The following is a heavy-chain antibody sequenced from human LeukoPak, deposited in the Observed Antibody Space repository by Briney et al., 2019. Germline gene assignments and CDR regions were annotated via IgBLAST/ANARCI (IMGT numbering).Heavy chain of an antibody. Sequence: SVKVSCKTSGGTFNNSAISWVRQAPGQGLEWLGGIMPLFGTAGYAQKFQGRVTITKDESTRTVYLELTSLTSDDTAVYYCARDVHGDYGSGWFAPWGQGTLVSVSS. D-gene: IGHD4-17*01. CDR3: ARDVHGDYGSGWFAP. CDR1: GGTFNNSA. J-gene: IGHJ5*02. V-gene: IGHV1-69*05. CDR2: IMPLFGTA.